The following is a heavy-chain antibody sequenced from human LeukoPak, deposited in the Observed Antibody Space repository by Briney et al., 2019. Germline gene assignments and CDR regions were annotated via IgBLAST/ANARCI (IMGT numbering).Heavy chain of an antibody. CDR1: GFTFSNYS. Sequence: GGSLRLSCAASGFTFSNYSKNRVPQAPGKVLERVSGISGTGDSIYYVDSVQGRYTISRDNSKNMVYLQMNSLRAEDTAVYFCAKDAIVRIAVARSLDYWGQGTRVTVSS. CDR2: ISGTGDSI. D-gene: IGHD6-19*01. J-gene: IGHJ4*02. V-gene: IGHV3-23*01. CDR3: AKDAIVRIAVARSLDY.